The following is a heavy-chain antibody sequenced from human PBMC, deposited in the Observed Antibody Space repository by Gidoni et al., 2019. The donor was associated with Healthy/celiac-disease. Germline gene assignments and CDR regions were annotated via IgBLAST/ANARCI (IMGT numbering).Heavy chain of an antibody. J-gene: IGHJ6*02. V-gene: IGHV4-39*01. CDR2: IYYSGST. D-gene: IGHD3-16*01. Sequence: QLQLQESGPGLVKPSETLSLTCTVSGGSISSSSYYWGWIRQPPGKGLEWIGSIYYSGSTYYNPSLKSRVTISVDTSKNQFSLKLSSVTAADTAVYYCARRGSDRTNKQMDVWGQGTTVTVSS. CDR1: GGSISSSSYY. CDR3: ARRGSDRTNKQMDV.